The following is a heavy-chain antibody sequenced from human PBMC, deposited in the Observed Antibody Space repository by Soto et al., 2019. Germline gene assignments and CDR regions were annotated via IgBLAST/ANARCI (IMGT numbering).Heavy chain of an antibody. V-gene: IGHV3-74*01. CDR2: ISGDGSST. CDR1: EFTFRSYW. CDR3: ARSLTGTYGAFDL. Sequence: EVQLVDSGGGLVQPGGSLRLSCAASEFTFRSYWMHWVRQSPGKGLVWVSRISGDGSSTTYADSVRGRFTISKDNAKNTVYLQMDRLGAEDTAVYYFARSLTGTYGAFDLWGQGTMVTVSS. D-gene: IGHD1-7*01. J-gene: IGHJ3*01.